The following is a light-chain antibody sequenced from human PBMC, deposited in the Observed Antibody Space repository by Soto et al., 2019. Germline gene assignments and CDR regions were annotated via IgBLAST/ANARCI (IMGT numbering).Light chain of an antibody. J-gene: IGLJ1*01. CDR3: QSFDRSEVYV. V-gene: IGLV6-57*04. CDR1: SGSIASNY. CDR2: ENR. Sequence: NFMLTQPHTVSESPGKTVTISCTRSSGSIASNYVQWYQQRPGSAPTTLIYENRERPAGVPDRFSGSIDSSSNSASLTISGLETEDEGDYFCQSFDRSEVYVFGTGTKLTVL.